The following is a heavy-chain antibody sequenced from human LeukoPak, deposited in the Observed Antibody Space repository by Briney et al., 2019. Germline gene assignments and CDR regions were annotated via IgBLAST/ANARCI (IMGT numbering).Heavy chain of an antibody. D-gene: IGHD6-13*01. CDR2: ISSNGGST. Sequence: GGSLRPSCSASGFTFSSYAMHWVRQAPGKGLEYVSAISSNGGSTYYADSVKGRFTISRDNSKNTLYLQMSSLRAEDTAVYYCARERQQLAEAWGQGTLVTVSS. V-gene: IGHV3-64D*06. CDR3: ARERQQLAEA. CDR1: GFTFSSYA. J-gene: IGHJ5*02.